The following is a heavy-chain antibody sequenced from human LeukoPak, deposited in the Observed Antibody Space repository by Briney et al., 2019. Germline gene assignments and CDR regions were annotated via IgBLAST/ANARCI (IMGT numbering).Heavy chain of an antibody. Sequence: SETLSLTCTVSGGSISGYFWSWIRQPPGEGVEWVGYIYYGGNTIYNISLKRGANISVDTSKNLFSLELTSVTAADTAVYYCARHADVAAYREGLDVWGKGTTVTVSS. CDR2: IYYGGNT. CDR3: ARHADVAAYREGLDV. CDR1: GGSISGYF. V-gene: IGHV4-59*01. J-gene: IGHJ6*04. D-gene: IGHD6-25*01.